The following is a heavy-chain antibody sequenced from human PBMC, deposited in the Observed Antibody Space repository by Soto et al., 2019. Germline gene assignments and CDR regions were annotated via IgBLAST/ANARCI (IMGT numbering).Heavy chain of an antibody. CDR3: ASGIQLWLRRINNGYSG. V-gene: IGHV1-69*12. CDR2: IIPMFGTA. Sequence: QVQLVQSGAEVKKPESSVKVSCKAPGGTFSTYAISWVRPAPGQGLEWMGGIIPMFGTANYAQRFQDRVTITADESRKTVYRELSSLRSEDTAVYFCASGIQLWLRRINNGYSGWGQGTLVTVSS. CDR1: GGTFSTYA. D-gene: IGHD5-18*01. J-gene: IGHJ4*02.